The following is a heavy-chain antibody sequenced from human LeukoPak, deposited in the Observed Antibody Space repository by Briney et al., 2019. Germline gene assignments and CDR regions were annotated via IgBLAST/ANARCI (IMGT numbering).Heavy chain of an antibody. Sequence: SETLSLTCTVSGGSISSYYWSWIRQPPGKGLEWIGYIYYSGSTNYNPSLKSRVTISVDTSKNQFSLKLSSVTAADTAVYYCARGGSEYFDWFLDYWGQGTLVTVSS. CDR3: ARGGSEYFDWFLDY. CDR2: IYYSGST. J-gene: IGHJ4*02. CDR1: GGSISSYY. D-gene: IGHD3-9*01. V-gene: IGHV4-59*08.